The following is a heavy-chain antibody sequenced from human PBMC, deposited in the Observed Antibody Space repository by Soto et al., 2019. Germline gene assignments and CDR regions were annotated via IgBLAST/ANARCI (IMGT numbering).Heavy chain of an antibody. D-gene: IGHD3-22*01. Sequence: QVQLVQSGAEVKKPGSSVKVSCKASGGTFSSYAISWVRQAPGQGLEWMGGIIHIFGTANYAQKFQGRVTITADESTSTADMELSSLRSEDTAVYYCARGSTYYYDSSGYYYDPYYYYGMDVWGQGTTVTVSS. CDR2: IIHIFGTA. J-gene: IGHJ6*02. V-gene: IGHV1-69*12. CDR1: GGTFSSYA. CDR3: ARGSTYYYDSSGYYYDPYYYYGMDV.